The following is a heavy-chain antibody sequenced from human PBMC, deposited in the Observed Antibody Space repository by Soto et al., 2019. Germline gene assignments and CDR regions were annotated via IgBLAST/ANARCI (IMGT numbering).Heavy chain of an antibody. J-gene: IGHJ6*02. V-gene: IGHV1-2*02. CDR1: GYTFTGYY. CDR2: INPNSGGT. D-gene: IGHD3-10*01. CDR3: ARARYYGSGSYYYGMDV. Sequence: ASVKVSCKASGYTFTGYYMHWVRQAPGQGLEWMGWINPNSGGTNYAQKFQGRVTMTRDTSISTAYMELSRLRSDDTAVYYCARARYYGSGSYYYGMDVWGQGTTVTVSS.